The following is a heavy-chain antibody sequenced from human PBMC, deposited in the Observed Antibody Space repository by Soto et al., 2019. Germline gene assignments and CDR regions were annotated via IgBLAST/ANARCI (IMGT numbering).Heavy chain of an antibody. CDR3: SGGVGDAF. D-gene: IGHD1-26*01. CDR1: ESTVSRDW. J-gene: IGHJ4*01. CDR2: INQDGSEK. Sequence: EVHLVESGGGLVQTGGSLRLSCAIFESTVSRDWMNWVRQAPGKGLEWVAHINQDGSEKYYVDSVKGRFTISRDNAKKSLYLQMTSLSPADTSMYYSSGGVGDAFWGQGTLVTVSS. V-gene: IGHV3-7*04.